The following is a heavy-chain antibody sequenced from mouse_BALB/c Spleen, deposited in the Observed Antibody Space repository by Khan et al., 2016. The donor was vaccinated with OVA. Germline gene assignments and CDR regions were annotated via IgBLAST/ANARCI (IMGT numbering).Heavy chain of an antibody. CDR2: INPSNGYT. CDR3: VRDGAYHRNDGWVAY. V-gene: IGHV1-4*01. D-gene: IGHD2-14*01. CDR1: GYAFTSYT. Sequence: QIQLVQSGAELARPGASVKMSCKASGYAFTSYTIHWIKKRPGQGLEWIGYINPSNGYTNYNQKFKDKATLTTDKSSTTAYLQLSSLTSDDSASYSCVRDGAYHRNDGWVAYWGQGTLVTVSA. J-gene: IGHJ3*01.